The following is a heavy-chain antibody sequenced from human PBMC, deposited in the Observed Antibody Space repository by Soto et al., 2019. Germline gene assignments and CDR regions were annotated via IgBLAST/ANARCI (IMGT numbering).Heavy chain of an antibody. D-gene: IGHD2-15*01. V-gene: IGHV1-69*06. J-gene: IGHJ4*02. Sequence: QVQLVQSGAEVKKPGSSVKVSCKASGGTFSTNPISWVRQAPGQGLEWMGGTGSGTGPGNHAQQFQGRLTSTVDNSTSTVYMELSSLSSEDTAVYYCARRDSGGFYRSFDSWGQGTLGSVSS. CDR2: TGSGTGPG. CDR1: GGTFSTNP. CDR3: ARRDSGGFYRSFDS.